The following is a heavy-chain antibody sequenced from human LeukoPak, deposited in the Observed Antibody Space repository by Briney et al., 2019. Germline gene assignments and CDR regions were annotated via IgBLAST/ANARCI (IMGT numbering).Heavy chain of an antibody. CDR1: GFTFSSYS. V-gene: IGHV3-21*04. CDR2: ISSSSYI. CDR3: AKAAGLGYNYYYYYGMDV. D-gene: IGHD5-12*01. Sequence: SGGSLRLSCAASGFTFSSYSMNWVRQAPGKGLEWVSSISSSSYIYYADSVKGRFTISRDNSKNTLYLQMNSLRAEDTAVYYCAKAAGLGYNYYYYYGMDVWGQGTTVTVSS. J-gene: IGHJ6*02.